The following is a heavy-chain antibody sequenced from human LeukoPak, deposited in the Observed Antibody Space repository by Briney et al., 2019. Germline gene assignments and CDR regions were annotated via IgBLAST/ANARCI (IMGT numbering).Heavy chain of an antibody. CDR2: IIPILGIA. CDR1: GGTFSSYT. V-gene: IGHV1-69*02. Sequence: ASVEVSCKASGGTFSSYTISWVRQAPGQGLEWMGRIIPILGIANYAQKFQGRVTITADKSTSTAYMELSSLRSEDTAVYYCARAAKYDYVWGSYRSNDAFDIWGQGTMVTVSS. D-gene: IGHD3-16*02. J-gene: IGHJ3*02. CDR3: ARAAKYDYVWGSYRSNDAFDI.